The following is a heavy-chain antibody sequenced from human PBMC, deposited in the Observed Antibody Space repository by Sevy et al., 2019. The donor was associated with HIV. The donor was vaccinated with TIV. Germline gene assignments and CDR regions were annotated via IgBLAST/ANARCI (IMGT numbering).Heavy chain of an antibody. J-gene: IGHJ6*03. V-gene: IGHV1-2*02. CDR1: GYTFTGYY. Sequence: ASVKVSCKASGYTFTGYYMHWVRQAPGQGLEWMGWINPNSGGTNYAQKFQGRVTMTRDTSISTAYMELSRLRSDDTAVYYCARGVVIIPVDYYYYMDVWGKGTTVTVSS. CDR3: ARGVVIIPVDYYYYMDV. CDR2: INPNSGGT. D-gene: IGHD3-3*01.